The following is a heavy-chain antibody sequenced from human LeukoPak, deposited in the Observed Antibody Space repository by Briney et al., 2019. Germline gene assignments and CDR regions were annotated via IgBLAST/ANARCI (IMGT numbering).Heavy chain of an antibody. V-gene: IGHV3-21*04. CDR1: GFTCSSYS. D-gene: IGHD6-13*01. J-gene: IGHJ6*02. CDR3: AKAASSSWPSYYYGMDV. Sequence: PGGSLRLSCAASGFTCSSYSMNWVRQAPGKGLDWVSSISSSSSYIYYADSVKGRFTISKDNSKNTVYLQMSSLRVDDTAVYYCAKAASSSWPSYYYGMDVWGQGTTVTVSS. CDR2: ISSSSSYI.